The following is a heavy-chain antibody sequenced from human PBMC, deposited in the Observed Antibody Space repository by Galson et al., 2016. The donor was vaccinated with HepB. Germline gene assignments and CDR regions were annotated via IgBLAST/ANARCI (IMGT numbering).Heavy chain of an antibody. D-gene: IGHD2-15*01. V-gene: IGHV3-13*01. CDR3: ARGKFDCSGGTCHYYGMDV. Sequence: SLRLSCAASGLTFSRCDMHWVRQATGKGLEWVSAIGTAGDTYYPGSVRGRFTISRENSKNSLYLQMNSLTAGDTAVYYCARGKFDCSGGTCHYYGMDVWGKGTPLTVSS. J-gene: IGHJ6*04. CDR2: IGTAGDT. CDR1: GLTFSRCD.